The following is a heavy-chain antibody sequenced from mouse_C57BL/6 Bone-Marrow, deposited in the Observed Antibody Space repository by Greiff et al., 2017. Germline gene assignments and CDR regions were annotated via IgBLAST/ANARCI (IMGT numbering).Heavy chain of an antibody. CDR1: GYTFTEYT. CDR2: FYPGSGSI. V-gene: IGHV1-62-2*01. D-gene: IGHD2-1*01. J-gene: IGHJ3*01. CDR3: ARHEEGIYYGNYDWFAY. Sequence: LVEPGASVKLSCKASGYTFTEYTIHWVKQRSGQGLEWIGWFYPGSGSIKYNEKFKDKATLTADKSSSTVYMELSRLTSEDSAVYFCARHEEGIYYGNYDWFAYWGQGTLVTVSA.